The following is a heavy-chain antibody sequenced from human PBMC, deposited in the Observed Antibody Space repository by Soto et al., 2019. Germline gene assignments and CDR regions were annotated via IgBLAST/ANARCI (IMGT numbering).Heavy chain of an antibody. J-gene: IGHJ3*02. CDR2: INPNSGGT. V-gene: IGHV1-2*04. D-gene: IGHD3-10*01. CDR3: ARDPYGSGSYYNGGGAFDI. CDR1: RYTFTGYY. Sequence: QVQLVQSGAEVKKPGASVKVSCKASRYTFTGYYMHWVRQAPGQGLEWMGWINPNSGGTNYAQKFQGWVTMTRDTSISTAYMELSRLRSDDTAVYYCARDPYGSGSYYNGGGAFDIWVQGTMVTVSS.